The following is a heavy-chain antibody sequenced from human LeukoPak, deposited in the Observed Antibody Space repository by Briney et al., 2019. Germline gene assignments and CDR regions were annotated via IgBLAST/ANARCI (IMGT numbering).Heavy chain of an antibody. CDR1: GFIFSEYY. Sequence: GESLRLSCSASGFIFSEYYMTWIRQAPGKGLEWVSTIKGTGLTTYYADSVKGRFTISRDNAKNTVFLQMGSLRADDTAMYYCARAGELRYMDVWGKGTAVTVSS. V-gene: IGHV3-11*01. CDR2: IKGTGLTT. J-gene: IGHJ6*03. D-gene: IGHD3-16*01. CDR3: ARAGELRYMDV.